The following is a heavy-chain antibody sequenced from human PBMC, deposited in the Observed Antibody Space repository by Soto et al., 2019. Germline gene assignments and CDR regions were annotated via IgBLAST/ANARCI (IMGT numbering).Heavy chain of an antibody. CDR1: GDTFNFYS. CDR3: ASSYGSGYRAFDY. V-gene: IGHV1-69*02. CDR2: VNPIVSMS. J-gene: IGHJ4*02. D-gene: IGHD3-10*01. Sequence: HVQLVQSGADVKRPGSSVTVSCKASGDTFNFYSINWVRQSPGLGLEWMGRVNPIVSMSNYARKFQGRVTMTADKYTSTAYMELSSLRSEDTAIYYCASSYGSGYRAFDYWGQGALVTVSS.